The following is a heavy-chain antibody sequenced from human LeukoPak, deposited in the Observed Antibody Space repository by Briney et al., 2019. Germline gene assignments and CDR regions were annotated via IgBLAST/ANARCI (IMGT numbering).Heavy chain of an antibody. CDR2: ITSTSSSV. CDR3: ARDLLWAFDI. V-gene: IGHV3-48*02. Sequence: GGSLRLSCAASRXTFSSYSMNWVRQAPGKGLEWVSYITSTSSSVSYADSVKGRFTISRDNAKNSLYLQMDSLRDEDTAVYYCARDLLWAFDIWGQGTMVTVSS. CDR1: RXTFSSYS. J-gene: IGHJ3*02.